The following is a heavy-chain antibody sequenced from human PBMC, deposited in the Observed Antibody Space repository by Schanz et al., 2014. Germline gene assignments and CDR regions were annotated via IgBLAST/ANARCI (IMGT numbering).Heavy chain of an antibody. CDR3: ASDYNYFETEAP. CDR2: IKQDGSEK. CDR1: GFIFSNSW. Sequence: EVQLVESGGGLVQPGGSLRLSCAASGFIFSNSWMSWVRQAPGKGLEWVANIKQDGSEKYYVDSVKGRFTISRDNANNSLFLRMNSLRAEDTAVYYCASDYNYFETEAPWGQGTLVTVSS. D-gene: IGHD3-16*01. V-gene: IGHV3-7*01. J-gene: IGHJ5*02.